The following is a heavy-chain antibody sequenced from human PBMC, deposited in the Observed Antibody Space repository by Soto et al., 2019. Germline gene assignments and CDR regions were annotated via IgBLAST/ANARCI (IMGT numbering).Heavy chain of an antibody. CDR1: GGSISSGGYS. CDR2: IYHSGST. Sequence: PSVTLSLTFAVSGGSISSGGYSWSWIRQPPGKGLEWIGYIYHSGSTYYNPSLKSRVTISVDKSKNQFSLRLSSVTAADTAVYYCARSPRSIAAGGIDYWGQG. D-gene: IGHD6-13*01. V-gene: IGHV4-30-2*01. J-gene: IGHJ4*02. CDR3: ARSPRSIAAGGIDY.